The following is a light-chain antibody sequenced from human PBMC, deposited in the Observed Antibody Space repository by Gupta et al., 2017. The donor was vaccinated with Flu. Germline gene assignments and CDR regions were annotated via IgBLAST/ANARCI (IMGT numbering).Light chain of an antibody. Sequence: QSALTPLASVSGSPGQSITISCTGTSSDIGGYNYVSWYQQHPGKAPKLMIYEVTNRPSGVSNRFSGSKSGNTASLTISGLQAEDEADYFCGSYTSSSTWVFGGGTKLTVL. CDR3: GSYTSSSTWV. CDR2: EVT. CDR1: SSDIGGYNY. V-gene: IGLV2-14*01. J-gene: IGLJ3*02.